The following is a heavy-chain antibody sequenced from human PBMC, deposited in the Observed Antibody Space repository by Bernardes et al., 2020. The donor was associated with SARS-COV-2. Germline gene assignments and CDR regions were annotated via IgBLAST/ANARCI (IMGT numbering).Heavy chain of an antibody. J-gene: IGHJ4*02. CDR1: GSSVSSGGYY. D-gene: IGHD2-15*01. V-gene: IGHV4-61*08. CDR3: ARDVRGGTLDY. Sequence: SETLSLTCTVSGSSVSSGGYYWSWIRQPPGKGLEWVGFIYYNGNTNYNPSLKSRVTISVDTSKNQLSLKLTSVTAADTAVYYCARDVRGGTLDYWGQGTLVTVSS. CDR2: IYYNGNT.